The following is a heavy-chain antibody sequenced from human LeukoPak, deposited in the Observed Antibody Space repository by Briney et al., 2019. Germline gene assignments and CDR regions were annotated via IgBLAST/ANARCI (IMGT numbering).Heavy chain of an antibody. V-gene: IGHV3-48*03. CDR3: ARDVAQNWFDT. J-gene: IGHJ5*02. CDR2: ISKSGNNL. CDR1: GFTFSLYE. D-gene: IGHD2-21*01. Sequence: GGSLRLSCVASGFTFSLYEMNWVRQAPGKGLEWVSCISKSGNNLHYADSGKGRFTISRDNAKNSLYLQMNSLRVEDTAVYYCARDVAQNWFDTWGQGTLVTVSA.